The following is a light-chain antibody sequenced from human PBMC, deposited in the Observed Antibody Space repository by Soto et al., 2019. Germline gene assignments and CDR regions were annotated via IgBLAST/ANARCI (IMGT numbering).Light chain of an antibody. J-gene: IGLJ3*02. CDR2: EVS. CDR3: SSYAGSNNWV. CDR1: SSDVGGYKY. V-gene: IGLV2-8*01. Sequence: QSALTQPPSASGSPGQSVTISCTGTSSDVGGYKYVSWYQQHPGKAPKLMIYEVSKRPSGVPDRFSGSKSGSTASLTVSGLQAEDEADYYCSSYAGSNNWVFGGGTQLTVL.